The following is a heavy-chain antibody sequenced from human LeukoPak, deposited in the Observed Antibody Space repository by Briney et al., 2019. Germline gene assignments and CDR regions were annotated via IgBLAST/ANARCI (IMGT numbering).Heavy chain of an antibody. CDR2: INGDGSTT. CDR1: GFTLSRYW. V-gene: IGHV3-74*01. D-gene: IGHD3-22*01. J-gene: IGHJ1*01. CDR3: ATGNYYDSRGYYTFGH. Sequence: GGSLRLSCAASGFTLSRYWMHWVRQAPGKGLVWVSRINGDGSTTSYADSVKGGFTIPRDNAKNTLYLQTNSLRAEDTAVYYCATGNYYDSRGYYTFGHWGQGTLVTVSS.